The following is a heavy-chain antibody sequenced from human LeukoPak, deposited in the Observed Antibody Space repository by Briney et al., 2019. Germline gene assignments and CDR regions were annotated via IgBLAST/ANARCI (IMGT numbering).Heavy chain of an antibody. Sequence: SETLSLTCAVSGGPFSGYFWSWIRQSSGKGLEWIGEIHNSETTNYNPSLNSRVTISEDTSKNQFYLNLSSVTAADTAVYYCARRYYYNLGSFPFDFWGQGTLVTVSS. V-gene: IGHV4-34*01. J-gene: IGHJ4*02. CDR2: IHNSETT. D-gene: IGHD3-10*01. CDR3: ARRYYYNLGSFPFDF. CDR1: GGPFSGYF.